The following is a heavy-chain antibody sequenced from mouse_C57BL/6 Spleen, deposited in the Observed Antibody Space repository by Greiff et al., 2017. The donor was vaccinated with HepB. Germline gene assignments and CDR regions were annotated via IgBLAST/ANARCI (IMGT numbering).Heavy chain of an antibody. V-gene: IGHV6-3*01. CDR2: IRLKSDNYAT. CDR1: GFTFSNYW. D-gene: IGHD1-1*01. CDR3: TGGYGSSLDY. Sequence: EVKLMESGGGLVQPGGSMKLSCVASGFTFSNYWMNWVRQSPEKGLEWVAQIRLKSDNYATHYAESVKGRFTISRDDSKSSVYLQMNNLRAEDTGIYYCTGGYGSSLDYWGQGTTLTVSS. J-gene: IGHJ2*01.